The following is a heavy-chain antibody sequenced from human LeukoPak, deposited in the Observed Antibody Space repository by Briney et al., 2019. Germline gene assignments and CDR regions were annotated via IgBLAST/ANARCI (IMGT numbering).Heavy chain of an antibody. Sequence: GASVKVSCKASGYTFTSYYMHWVRQAPGQGLEWMGIINPSGGSTSYAQKLQGRVTMTTDTSTSTAYMELRSLRSDDTAVYYCARDHGSYYPLWGQGTLVTVSS. J-gene: IGHJ4*02. V-gene: IGHV1-46*01. D-gene: IGHD1-26*01. CDR2: INPSGGST. CDR3: ARDHGSYYPL. CDR1: GYTFTSYY.